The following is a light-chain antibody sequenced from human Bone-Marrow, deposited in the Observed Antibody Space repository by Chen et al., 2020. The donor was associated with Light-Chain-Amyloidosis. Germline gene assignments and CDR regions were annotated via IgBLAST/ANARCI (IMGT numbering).Light chain of an antibody. CDR2: DDS. CDR3: QVWDRSSDRPV. CDR1: HIGSTS. Sequence: SYALTQPFSVSVPPGQTATIACGGNHIGSTSVHWYHQTPGQAPLLVVYDDSDRPSGIPERLSCSNSGNTATLTISRVEAGDEADYYCQVWDRSSDRPVFGGGTKLTVL. V-gene: IGLV3-21*02. J-gene: IGLJ3*02.